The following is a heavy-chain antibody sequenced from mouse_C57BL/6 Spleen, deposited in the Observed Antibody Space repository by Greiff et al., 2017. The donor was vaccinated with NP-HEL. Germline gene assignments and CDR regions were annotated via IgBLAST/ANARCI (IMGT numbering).Heavy chain of an antibody. CDR1: GYTFTDYN. J-gene: IGHJ1*03. CDR2: INPNNGGT. Sequence: VQLQQSGPELVKPGASVKIPCKASGYTFTDYNMDWVKQSHGKSLEWIGDINPNNGGTIYNQKFKGKATLTVDKSSSTAYMELRSLTSEDTAVYYCARSDGYYFWYFDVWGTGTTVTVSS. D-gene: IGHD2-3*01. V-gene: IGHV1-18*01. CDR3: ARSDGYYFWYFDV.